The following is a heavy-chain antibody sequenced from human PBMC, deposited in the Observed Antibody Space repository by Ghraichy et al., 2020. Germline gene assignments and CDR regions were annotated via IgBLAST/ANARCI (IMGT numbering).Heavy chain of an antibody. CDR2: FSHVDHNT. Sequence: GESLNISCAASEFTFSSYAMTWVRQAPGKGLEWVSTFSHVDHNTYYAGSVQGRFTISRDSSKNTLYLQMNSLRVEDTATYYCARRGGSDGWGFFDYWSQGARVTVSS. V-gene: IGHV3-23*01. J-gene: IGHJ4*02. CDR1: EFTFSSYA. D-gene: IGHD1-26*01. CDR3: ARRGGSDGWGFFDY.